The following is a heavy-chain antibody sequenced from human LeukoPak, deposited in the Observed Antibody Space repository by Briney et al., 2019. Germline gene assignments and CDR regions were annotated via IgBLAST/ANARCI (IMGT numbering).Heavy chain of an antibody. V-gene: IGHV1-69*04. CDR1: GGTFSSYA. D-gene: IGHD3-22*01. CDR3: ASPVREYYYHSSGYYDRFDY. Sequence: SVKVSCKASGGTFSSYAISWVRQAPGQGLEWMGRMIPILGIANYAQKFQGRVTITADKSTSTAYMELSSLRSEDTAVYHCASPVREYYYHSSGYYDRFDYWGQGTLVTVSS. CDR2: MIPILGIA. J-gene: IGHJ4*02.